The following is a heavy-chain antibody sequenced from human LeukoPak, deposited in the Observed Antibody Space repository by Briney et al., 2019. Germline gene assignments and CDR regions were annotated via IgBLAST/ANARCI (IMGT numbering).Heavy chain of an antibody. CDR3: ARQRNYGDYFDY. V-gene: IGHV1-46*01. J-gene: IGHJ4*02. D-gene: IGHD4-17*01. CDR2: INPSGGST. CDR1: GYTFTSFY. Sequence: VASVKVSCKASGYTFTSFYMHWVRQAPGQGLEWMGIINPSGGSTTYAQQFQGRVTMTRDRSTSTVYMELSSLRSEDTAVHYCARQRNYGDYFDYWGQGTLVTVSS.